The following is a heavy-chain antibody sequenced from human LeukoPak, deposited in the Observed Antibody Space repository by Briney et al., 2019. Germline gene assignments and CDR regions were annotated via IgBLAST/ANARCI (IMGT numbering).Heavy chain of an antibody. CDR1: RVTFSSYA. Sequence: ASVKVSCKASRVTFSSYAISSVRQAPGQGLEWMGRIIPIFGTANYAQKFQGRVTITTDESTSTAYMELSRLRSEDTAVYYCATDKVRVSWFDPCGQGTLVTVSS. J-gene: IGHJ5*02. D-gene: IGHD3-22*01. CDR3: ATDKVRVSWFDP. V-gene: IGHV1-69*05. CDR2: IIPIFGTA.